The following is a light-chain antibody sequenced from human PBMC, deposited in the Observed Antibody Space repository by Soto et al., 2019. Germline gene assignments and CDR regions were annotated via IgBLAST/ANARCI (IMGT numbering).Light chain of an antibody. CDR2: DND. CDR1: DSNIGENF. Sequence: QSVLTQPPSVSAAPGQKVTISWAGSDSNIGENFVSWYQQFPGTAPELIIYDNDKRPSGIPDRFSASKSGTSATLRITGLRTGDEADYYCGTWDTSLSAVVIGGGTKVTVL. J-gene: IGLJ2*01. CDR3: GTWDTSLSAVV. V-gene: IGLV1-51*01.